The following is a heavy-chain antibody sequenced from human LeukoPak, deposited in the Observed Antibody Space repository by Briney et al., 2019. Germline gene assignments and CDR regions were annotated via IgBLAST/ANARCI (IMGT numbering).Heavy chain of an antibody. J-gene: IGHJ6*02. V-gene: IGHV7-4-1*02. CDR3: AREFLTTVPPGYYGMDV. D-gene: IGHD4-17*01. CDR1: GYTFTSYA. Sequence: GASVKASCKASGYTFTSYAMNWVRQAPGQGLEWMGWINTNTGNPTYAQGFTGRFVFSLDTSVSTAYLQISSLKAEDTAVYYCAREFLTTVPPGYYGMDVWGQGTTVTVSS. CDR2: INTNTGNP.